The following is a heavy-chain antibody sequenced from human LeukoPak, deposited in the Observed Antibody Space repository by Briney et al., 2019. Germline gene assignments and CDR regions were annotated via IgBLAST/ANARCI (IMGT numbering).Heavy chain of an antibody. CDR3: ARTYSWSLSRFDY. J-gene: IGHJ4*02. D-gene: IGHD3-16*02. Sequence: GGSLRLSCAASGFTFSSYEMNWVRQAPGKGLEWVSYISSSGSTIYYADSVKGRFTISRDNSKNTLYLQMNGLRAEDTAVYYCARTYSWSLSRFDYWGQGSLVTVSS. CDR2: ISSSGSTI. CDR1: GFTFSSYE. V-gene: IGHV3-48*03.